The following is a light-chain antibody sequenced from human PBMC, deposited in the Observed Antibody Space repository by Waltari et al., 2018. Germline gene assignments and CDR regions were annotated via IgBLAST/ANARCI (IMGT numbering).Light chain of an antibody. CDR2: AAS. Sequence: DIQMTQYPSSLSASVGDRVTITCRASQSISSYLNWYQQKPGRAPKLLIYAASSLRSGVPSRFSGSGSGTDFTLTISSLQPEDFATYYCQQSSSTPQSTFGQGTRLEIK. V-gene: IGKV1-39*01. CDR3: QQSSSTPQST. CDR1: QSISSY. J-gene: IGKJ5*01.